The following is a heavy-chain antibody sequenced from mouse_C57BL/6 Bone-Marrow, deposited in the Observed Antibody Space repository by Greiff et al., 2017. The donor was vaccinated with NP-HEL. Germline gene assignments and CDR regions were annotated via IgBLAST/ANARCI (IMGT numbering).Heavy chain of an antibody. D-gene: IGHD2-4*01. CDR3: ASPYDYDVAWFAY. CDR2: ISGGGSYT. V-gene: IGHV5-6*01. J-gene: IGHJ3*01. Sequence: EVQLVESGGDLVKPGGSLKLSCAASEFPFGSYGMSWVRRTPTKRLGWVATISGGGSYTYYPDSVKGRFPISRDNAKNTLYLQMSSLKSEDTAMYYCASPYDYDVAWFAYWGQGTLVTVSA. CDR1: EFPFGSYG.